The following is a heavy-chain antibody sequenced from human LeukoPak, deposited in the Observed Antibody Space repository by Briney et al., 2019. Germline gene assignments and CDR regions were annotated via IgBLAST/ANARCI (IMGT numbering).Heavy chain of an antibody. CDR3: ARGGREGLWFGELYAFDI. D-gene: IGHD3-10*01. CDR1: GYTFTSYG. J-gene: IGHJ3*02. V-gene: IGHV1-18*01. CDR2: ISAYNGNT. Sequence: ASVKVSCKASGYTFTSYGISWVRQAPGQGLEWMGWISAYNGNTNYAQKLQGRVTMTTDTSTSTAYTELRSLRSDDTAVYYCARGGREGLWFGELYAFDIWGQGTMVTVSS.